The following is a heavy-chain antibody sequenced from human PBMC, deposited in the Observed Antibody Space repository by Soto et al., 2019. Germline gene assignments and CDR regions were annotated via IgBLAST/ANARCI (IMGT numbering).Heavy chain of an antibody. CDR2: ISYDGRDK. CDR1: GFTFSSYA. V-gene: IGHV3-30*04. Sequence: QVQLVESGGGVVQPGRSLRLSCAASGFTFSSYAMHWVRQAPGTGLEWVAVISYDGRDKYYPDSVKGRFTISRDNSKNTLYLQMNSLRAEDTAVYYCARSAGGSYPQYDCWGQGTLVTVSS. D-gene: IGHD1-26*01. CDR3: ARSAGGSYPQYDC. J-gene: IGHJ4*02.